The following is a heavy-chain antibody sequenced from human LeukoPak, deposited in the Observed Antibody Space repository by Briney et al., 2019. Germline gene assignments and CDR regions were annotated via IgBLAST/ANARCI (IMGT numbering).Heavy chain of an antibody. CDR1: GYTFTSYD. Sequence: ASVKVSCKASGYTFTSYDINWVRQATGQGLEWMGWMNPNSGNTGYAQKFQGRVTMTRNTSISTAYMELSSPRSEDTAVYYCARAAYYYDYVWGSYRYGDYWGQGTLVTVSS. D-gene: IGHD3-16*02. V-gene: IGHV1-8*01. CDR3: ARAAYYYDYVWGSYRYGDY. J-gene: IGHJ4*02. CDR2: MNPNSGNT.